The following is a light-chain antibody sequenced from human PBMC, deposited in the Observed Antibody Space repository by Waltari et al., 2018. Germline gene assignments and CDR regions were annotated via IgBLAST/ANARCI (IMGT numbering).Light chain of an antibody. V-gene: IGKV1-9*01. CDR1: QGISSY. CDR2: AAS. Sequence: DIQLTQSPSFLSASIGDRVTITCRASQGISSYLACYQQKPGKAPKRLVYAASTLQSGVPSRFSGSGSAAEFTLTISSLQPEDFATYYCQELNTYPQSLTFGGGTKVEI. J-gene: IGKJ4*01. CDR3: QELNTYPQSLT.